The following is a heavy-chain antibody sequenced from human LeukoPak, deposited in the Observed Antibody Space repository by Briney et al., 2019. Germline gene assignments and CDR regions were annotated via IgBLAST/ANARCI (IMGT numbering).Heavy chain of an antibody. CDR1: GYTFTSYG. D-gene: IGHD3-10*01. Sequence: GASVKVSCKASGYTFTSYGISWVRQAPGQGLEWMGRIIPILGIANYAQKFQGRVTITADKSTSTAYMELSSLRSEDTAVYYCARIGEHTDYWGQGTLVTVSS. J-gene: IGHJ4*02. V-gene: IGHV1-69*04. CDR3: ARIGEHTDY. CDR2: IIPILGIA.